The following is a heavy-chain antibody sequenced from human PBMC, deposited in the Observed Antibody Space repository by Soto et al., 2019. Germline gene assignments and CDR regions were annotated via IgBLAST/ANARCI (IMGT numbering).Heavy chain of an antibody. CDR3: ARQGSNGAYVYYPMDV. J-gene: IGHJ6*02. CDR2: IYPGDSDT. CDR1: QYRFNSYW. Sequence: PGESLKISWEGSQYRFNSYWIGWVRQRPGKGLEWIGMIYPGDSDTTYSPSFEGQVTMSVDKSISTASLEWNSLKASDSATYYCARQGSNGAYVYYPMDVWGQGTTVTVSS. V-gene: IGHV5-51*01. D-gene: IGHD3-16*01.